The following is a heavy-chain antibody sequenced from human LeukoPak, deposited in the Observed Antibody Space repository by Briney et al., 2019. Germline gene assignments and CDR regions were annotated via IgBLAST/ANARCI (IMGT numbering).Heavy chain of an antibody. Sequence: SVKVSCKASGGTFSSYAISWVRQPPGQGLEWMGRIIPILGIANYAQKFPGRVTITADKSSSTAYMELSSLRSEDTAVYYCARDRDIVVVPAAYNYYYYGMDVWGQGTTVTVSS. D-gene: IGHD2-2*01. CDR3: ARDRDIVVVPAAYNYYYYGMDV. CDR2: IIPILGIA. J-gene: IGHJ6*02. V-gene: IGHV1-69*04. CDR1: GGTFSSYA.